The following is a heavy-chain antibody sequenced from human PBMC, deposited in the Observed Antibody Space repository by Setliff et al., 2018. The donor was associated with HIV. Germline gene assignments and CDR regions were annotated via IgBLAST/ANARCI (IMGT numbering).Heavy chain of an antibody. Sequence: SETLSLTCTVSGGSISSGDYSWNWIRQPPGKGLEWIGFIYYSGSTNYNPSLKSRVTISVDTSKNQFSLKLSSVTAADTAVYYCAREVYNWNDGVDYWGQGTLVTVSS. D-gene: IGHD1-20*01. V-gene: IGHV4-61*08. CDR1: GGSISSGDYS. CDR3: AREVYNWNDGVDY. J-gene: IGHJ4*02. CDR2: IYYSGST.